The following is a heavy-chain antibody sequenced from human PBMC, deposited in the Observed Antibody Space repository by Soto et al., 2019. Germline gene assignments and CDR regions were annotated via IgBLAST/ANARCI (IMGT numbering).Heavy chain of an antibody. CDR2: IRSKAYGGTT. CDR3: TRVPNSSGWYGWFDP. V-gene: IGHV3-49*03. D-gene: IGHD6-19*01. Sequence: PGGSLRLSCTASGFTFGDYAMSWFRQAPGKGLEWVGFIRSKAYGGTTEYAASVKGRFTISRDDSKSIAYLQMNSLKTEDTAVYYCTRVPNSSGWYGWFDPWGQGTLVTVSS. J-gene: IGHJ5*02. CDR1: GFTFGDYA.